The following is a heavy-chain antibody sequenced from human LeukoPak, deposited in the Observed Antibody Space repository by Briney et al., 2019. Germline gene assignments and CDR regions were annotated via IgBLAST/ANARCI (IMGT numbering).Heavy chain of an antibody. V-gene: IGHV4-39*07. D-gene: IGHD6-13*01. J-gene: IGHJ4*02. CDR1: GGSISSSTYY. CDR3: AGPVAAAGSEIHN. Sequence: SETLSLTCTVSGGSISSSTYYWGWIRQSPGKGLEWIGSIYYSGSTNYNPSLKSRVTISVDTSKNQFSLKLNSVTAADTAVYYCAGPVAAAGSEIHNWGQGTMVTVSS. CDR2: IYYSGST.